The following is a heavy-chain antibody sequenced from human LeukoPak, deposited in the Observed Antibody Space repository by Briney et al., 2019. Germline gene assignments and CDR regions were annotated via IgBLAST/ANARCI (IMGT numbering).Heavy chain of an antibody. CDR2: IYYGGST. J-gene: IGHJ6*03. D-gene: IGHD6-13*01. Sequence: SETLSLTCTVSGGSISSGDYYWSWIRQPPGKGLEWIGYIYYGGSTYYNPSLKSRVTISVDTSKNQFSLKLSSVTAADTAVYYCARGVSSSSWYRDYYYYYMDVWGKGTTVTVSS. CDR1: GGSISSGDYY. V-gene: IGHV4-30-4*08. CDR3: ARGVSSSSWYRDYYYYYMDV.